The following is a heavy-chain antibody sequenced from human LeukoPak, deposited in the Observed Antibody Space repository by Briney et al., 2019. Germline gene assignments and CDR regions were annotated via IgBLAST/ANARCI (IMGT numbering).Heavy chain of an antibody. V-gene: IGHV4-61*01. CDR1: GGSFSSGSYY. D-gene: IGHD3-9*01. CDR2: IYYSGST. CDR3: ARGHYDILTAYYEGYYYYGMDV. J-gene: IGHJ6*04. Sequence: SETLSLTCTVSGGSFSSGSYYWSWIRQPPGTGLEWVGYIYYSGSTNYNPSLKSRVTISVDTSKNQFSLKLSSVTAADTAVYYCARGHYDILTAYYEGYYYYGMDVWGKGTTVTVSS.